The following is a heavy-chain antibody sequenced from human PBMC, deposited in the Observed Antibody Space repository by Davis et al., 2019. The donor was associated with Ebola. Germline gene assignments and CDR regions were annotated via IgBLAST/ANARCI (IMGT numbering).Heavy chain of an antibody. V-gene: IGHV3-66*01. Sequence: PGGSLRLSCAASGFTVSSNYMSWVRQAPGKGLEWVSVIYSGGSTYYADSVKGRFTISRDNSKNSLYLQMNSLRDEDTAVYYCARGKYALASDLDYWGQGTLVTVSS. J-gene: IGHJ4*02. CDR3: ARGKYALASDLDY. CDR1: GFTVSSNY. D-gene: IGHD2-15*01. CDR2: IYSGGST.